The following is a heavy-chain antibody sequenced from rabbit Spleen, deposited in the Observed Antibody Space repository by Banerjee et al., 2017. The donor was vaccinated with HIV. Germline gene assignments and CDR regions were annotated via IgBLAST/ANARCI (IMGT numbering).Heavy chain of an antibody. Sequence: QSLEESGGDLVKPGASLTLTCTASGFSFSSSYYMCWVRQAPGKGLELIACIYTSSGSTCYASWAKGRFTISKTSSTTVTLQMTSLTAADTATYFCARDRADTGGVYIGAFDPWGPGTLVTVS. CDR2: IYTSSGST. CDR3: ARDRADTGGVYIGAFDP. V-gene: IGHV1S40*01. J-gene: IGHJ2*01. D-gene: IGHD1-1*01. CDR1: GFSFSSSYY.